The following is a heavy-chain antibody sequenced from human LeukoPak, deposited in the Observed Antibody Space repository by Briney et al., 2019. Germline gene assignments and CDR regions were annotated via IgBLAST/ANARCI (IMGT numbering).Heavy chain of an antibody. CDR3: ARAANPGAHDLDP. J-gene: IGHJ5*02. CDR2: ISSSSKI. V-gene: IGHV3-48*02. Sequence: GGSLRLSCAASGFTFSSYAMAWVRQAPGKGLEWLSYISSSSKINYADSVKGRFTISRDNAKNSLYLQMNSLRDEDTAVYYCARAANPGAHDLDPCGQGTLVTVSS. CDR1: GFTFSSYA.